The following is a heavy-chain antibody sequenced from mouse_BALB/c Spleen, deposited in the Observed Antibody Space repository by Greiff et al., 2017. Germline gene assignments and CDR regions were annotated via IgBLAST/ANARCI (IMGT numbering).Heavy chain of an antibody. D-gene: IGHD2-4*01. J-gene: IGHJ3*01. Sequence: VQLQPSGAELVRPGALVKLSCKASGFNIKDYYMHWVKQRPEQGLEWIGWIDPENGNTIYDPKFQGKASITADTSSNTAYLQLSSLTSEDTAVYYCARRGDYDWFAYWGQGTLGTVSA. CDR3: ARRGDYDWFAY. CDR1: GFNIKDYY. CDR2: IDPENGNT. V-gene: IGHV14-1*02.